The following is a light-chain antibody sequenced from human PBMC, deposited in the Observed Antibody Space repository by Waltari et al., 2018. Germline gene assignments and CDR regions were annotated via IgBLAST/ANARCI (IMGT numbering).Light chain of an antibody. CDR3: QQRTNWPPTLT. CDR1: QSVSSY. CDR2: DAS. Sequence: EIVLTQSPATLSLSPGERVTLSCRASQSVSSYLAWCQQKPGQAPRLLIYDASNRATGIPARFSGSGSGTDFTLTISSLEPEDFAVYYCQQRTNWPPTLTFGGGTKVEIK. J-gene: IGKJ4*01. V-gene: IGKV3-11*01.